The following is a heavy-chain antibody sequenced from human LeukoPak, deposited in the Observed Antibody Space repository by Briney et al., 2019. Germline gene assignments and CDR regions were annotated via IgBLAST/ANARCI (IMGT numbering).Heavy chain of an antibody. CDR3: TRTNYPD. V-gene: IGHV3-21*01. CDR1: GFTFSSHF. Sequence: GGSLRLSCAASGFTFSSHFMNWLRQAPGKGLEWVSSISGSGSYIYYAESLKGRFTISRDNAKKSLYLQMNSLKAEDTAIYYCTRTNYPDWGQGTLVTVSS. D-gene: IGHD4/OR15-4a*01. CDR2: ISGSGSYI. J-gene: IGHJ4*02.